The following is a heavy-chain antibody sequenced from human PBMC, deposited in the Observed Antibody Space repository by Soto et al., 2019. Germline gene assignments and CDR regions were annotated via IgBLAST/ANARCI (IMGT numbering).Heavy chain of an antibody. Sequence: QVQLVQSGAEVKKPGSSVKISCKTSGGNFSRNGISWVRQAPGQGLEWMGGIIPSFGTTNYAHKFRGRVTVTADESTGTVYMVMNSLRSEATAVYYCARASDSTWYNWFDPWGQGPLVTVSS. V-gene: IGHV1-69*01. CDR3: ARASDSTWYNWFDP. CDR1: GGNFSRNG. D-gene: IGHD6-13*01. CDR2: IIPSFGTT. J-gene: IGHJ5*02.